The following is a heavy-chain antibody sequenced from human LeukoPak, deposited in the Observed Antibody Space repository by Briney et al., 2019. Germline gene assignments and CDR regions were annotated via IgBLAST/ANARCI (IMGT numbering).Heavy chain of an antibody. D-gene: IGHD1-7*01. V-gene: IGHV1-69*05. CDR2: IIPIFGTA. CDR1: GGTFSSYA. Sequence: SVKVSCKASGGTFSSYAISWVRQAPGQGLEWMGGIIPIFGTANYAQKFQGRVTITTDESTSTAYMELSSLRSEDTAVYYCARGKLELRADNWFDPWGQGTLVTVSS. CDR3: ARGKLELRADNWFDP. J-gene: IGHJ5*02.